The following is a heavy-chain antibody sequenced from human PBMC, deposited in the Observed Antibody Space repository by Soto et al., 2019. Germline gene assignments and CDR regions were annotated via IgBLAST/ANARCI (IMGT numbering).Heavy chain of an antibody. Sequence: EVQLLESGGGLVQPGGSLRLSCAASGFTFSSYAMSWVRQAPGKGLEWVSAISGSGGSTYYADSVKGRFTISRDNSKKTLYLQMNSLRAEDTAVYYCAKTSRTWITGTPPHAFDIWGQGTMVTVSS. CDR2: ISGSGGST. J-gene: IGHJ3*02. CDR1: GFTFSSYA. V-gene: IGHV3-23*01. CDR3: AKTSRTWITGTPPHAFDI. D-gene: IGHD1-20*01.